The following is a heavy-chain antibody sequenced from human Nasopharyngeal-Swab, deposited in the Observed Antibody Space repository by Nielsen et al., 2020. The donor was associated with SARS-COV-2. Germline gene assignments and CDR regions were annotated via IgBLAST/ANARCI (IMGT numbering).Heavy chain of an antibody. V-gene: IGHV3-23*03. CDR2: IYSGGSST. CDR3: AKDQGSYYDY. Sequence: GGSLRLSCAASGFTFSSYAMSWGRQAPGKGLEWVSVIYSGGSSTYYADSVKGRFTISRDNSKNTLYLQMNSLRAEDTAVYYCAKDQGSYYDYWGQGTLVTVSS. CDR1: GFTFSSYA. D-gene: IGHD1-26*01. J-gene: IGHJ4*02.